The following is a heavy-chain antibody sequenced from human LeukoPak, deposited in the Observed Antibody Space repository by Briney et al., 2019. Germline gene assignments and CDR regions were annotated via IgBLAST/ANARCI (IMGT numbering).Heavy chain of an antibody. V-gene: IGHV3-23*01. J-gene: IGHJ3*02. Sequence: GGSLRLSCAASGFTFSNYAMSWVRQARGKGLEGVSAIRGSGGTTHYADSVKGRFTISRDNSKNTLYLQMNSLRAEDTAVYYCAKDLARYCSGGNCPRAFDIWGQGTMVTVSS. CDR3: AKDLARYCSGGNCPRAFDI. CDR2: IRGSGGTT. D-gene: IGHD2-15*01. CDR1: GFTFSNYA.